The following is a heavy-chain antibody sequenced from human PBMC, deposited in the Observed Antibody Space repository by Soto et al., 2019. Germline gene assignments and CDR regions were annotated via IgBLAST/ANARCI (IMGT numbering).Heavy chain of an antibody. Sequence: QVQLVESGGGVVQPGRSLRLSCAASGFTFSSYGMHWVRQAPGKGLEWVAVIWYDGSNKYYADSVKGRFTISRDNSTNTLYLQMNSLRAEDTAVYYCARGKPPYSSSSLDYWGQGTLVTVSS. J-gene: IGHJ4*02. CDR2: IWYDGSNK. CDR3: ARGKPPYSSSSLDY. D-gene: IGHD6-13*01. CDR1: GFTFSSYG. V-gene: IGHV3-33*01.